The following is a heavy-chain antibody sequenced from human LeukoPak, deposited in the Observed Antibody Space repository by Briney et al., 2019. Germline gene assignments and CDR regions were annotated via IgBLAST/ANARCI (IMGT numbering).Heavy chain of an antibody. Sequence: GGSLRLSCAASGFTFTDSAMTWVRQAPGKGLEWVSAISTGGGDTIYTDSVKDRFTISRDDSKNTLYLRMDSLRAEDTAIYYCTKGGSYAPLDYWGQGTLVTVSS. V-gene: IGHV3-23*01. J-gene: IGHJ4*02. CDR2: ISTGGGDT. CDR1: GFTFTDSA. D-gene: IGHD1-26*01. CDR3: TKGGSYAPLDY.